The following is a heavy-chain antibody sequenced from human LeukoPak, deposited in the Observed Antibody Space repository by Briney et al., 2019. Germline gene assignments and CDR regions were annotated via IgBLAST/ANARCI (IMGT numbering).Heavy chain of an antibody. V-gene: IGHV4-4*07. D-gene: IGHD6-13*01. J-gene: IGHJ6*01. CDR3: ARGPLAAAGTLTYYYYGMDV. CDR2: IYTSGGP. CDR1: GVSISSYS. Sequence: WETLSLTCIASGVSISSYSRSWIRQPAGRGLEWIGRIYTSGGPNYNPSAKSRVTMSVDTSKNQFSLKLSSVTAADTAVYYCARGPLAAAGTLTYYYYGMDVWGQRTTVTVSS.